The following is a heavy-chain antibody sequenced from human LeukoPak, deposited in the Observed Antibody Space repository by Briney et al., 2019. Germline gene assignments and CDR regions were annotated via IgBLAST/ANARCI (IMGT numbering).Heavy chain of an antibody. J-gene: IGHJ4*02. D-gene: IGHD2-2*01. Sequence: GASVKVSCKASGYTFTGYYMHWVRQAPGQGLEWMGWINPNSGGTNYAQKFQGRVTMTRDTSISTAYMELSRLRSDDTAVYYCVREHPFVVVPAATSYYFDYWGQGTLVTVSS. CDR3: VREHPFVVVPAATSYYFDY. V-gene: IGHV1-2*02. CDR2: INPNSGGT. CDR1: GYTFTGYY.